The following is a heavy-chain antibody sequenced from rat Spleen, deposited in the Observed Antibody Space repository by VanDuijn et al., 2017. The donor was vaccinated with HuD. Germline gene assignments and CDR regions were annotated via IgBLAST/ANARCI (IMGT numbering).Heavy chain of an antibody. CDR1: GFTFKNYW. CDR2: ISNTGDSI. Sequence: EVQLVESGGGLVQPGRSLKLSCVVSGFTFKNYWMSWIRQAPGKGLEWVASISNTGDSIYYPDSVKGRFTISRDNAQDTLYLQMDSLRSEDTATYYCTTGTRVSFDYWGQGVMVTVSS. V-gene: IGHV5-31*01. D-gene: IGHD1-4*01. J-gene: IGHJ2*01. CDR3: TTGTRVSFDY.